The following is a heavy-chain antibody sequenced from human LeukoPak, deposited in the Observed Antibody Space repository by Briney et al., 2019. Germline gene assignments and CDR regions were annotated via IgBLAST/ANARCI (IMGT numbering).Heavy chain of an antibody. Sequence: GASVKVSYKASGYTFTSYGISWVRQAPGQGLEWMGWISAYNGNTNYAQKLQGRVTMTTDTSTSTAYMELRSLRSDDTAVYYCARTYSSSWYGWFDPWGQGTLVTVSS. D-gene: IGHD6-13*01. CDR2: ISAYNGNT. CDR3: ARTYSSSWYGWFDP. CDR1: GYTFTSYG. J-gene: IGHJ5*02. V-gene: IGHV1-18*01.